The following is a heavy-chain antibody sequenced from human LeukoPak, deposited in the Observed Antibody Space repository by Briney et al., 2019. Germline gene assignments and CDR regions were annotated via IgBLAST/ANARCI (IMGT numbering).Heavy chain of an antibody. V-gene: IGHV1-46*01. D-gene: IGHD2-2*01. CDR3: ARDGVPRVVVPARELSWFDP. Sequence: GASVKVSRKASGYTFTSYYMHWVRQAPGQGLEWMGIINPSGGSTSYAQKFQGRVTMTRDTSTSTVYMELSSLRSDDTAVYYCARDGVPRVVVPARELSWFDPWGQGTLVTVSS. CDR2: INPSGGST. J-gene: IGHJ5*02. CDR1: GYTFTSYY.